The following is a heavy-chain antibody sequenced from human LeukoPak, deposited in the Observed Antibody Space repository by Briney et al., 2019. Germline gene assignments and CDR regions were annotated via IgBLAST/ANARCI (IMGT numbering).Heavy chain of an antibody. D-gene: IGHD5-18*01. J-gene: IGHJ4*02. CDR2: LYDSVRT. Sequence: SETLPLTCTVSGGSISSHYWSWLRQPPGKGLEWIAYLYDSVRTKDNPSLKGRVTLSADTSKNQHSLRLSSVTAADTAVYYCATIKRGDIYGYFDFWGRGILVTVSS. CDR1: GGSISSHY. CDR3: ATIKRGDIYGYFDF. V-gene: IGHV4-59*11.